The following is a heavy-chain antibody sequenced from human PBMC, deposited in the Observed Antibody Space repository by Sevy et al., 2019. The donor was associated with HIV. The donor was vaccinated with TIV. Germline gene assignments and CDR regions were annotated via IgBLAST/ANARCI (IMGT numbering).Heavy chain of an antibody. CDR1: GFTFSDYY. V-gene: IGHV3-11*01. Sequence: GGSLRLSCAASGFTFSDYYMSWIRQAPGKGLEWVSYISSSGSTIYYADSVKGRFTISRDNAKNSLYLQMNSLRAEDTAVYYCARDRGPKSGPGTIAAPSPLWGQRTLVTASS. CDR2: ISSSGSTI. CDR3: ARDRGPKSGPGTIAAPSPL. D-gene: IGHD1-1*01. J-gene: IGHJ4*02.